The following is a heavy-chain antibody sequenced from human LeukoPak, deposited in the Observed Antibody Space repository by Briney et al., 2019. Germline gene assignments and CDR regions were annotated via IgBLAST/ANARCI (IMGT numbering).Heavy chain of an antibody. V-gene: IGHV4-4*02. CDR1: GGSVSDYNW. CDR2: IYHNGNT. CDR3: ATIVVNWNYMNY. J-gene: IGHJ4*02. Sequence: PSETLSLTCSISGGSVSDYNWWGWIRQPPGKVLEWIGEIYHNGNTGYNPSLKSRVTISVDTAKNQFSLNLNSVTAADTAVYYCATIVVNWNYMNYWGRGVLVTVSS. D-gene: IGHD1-7*01.